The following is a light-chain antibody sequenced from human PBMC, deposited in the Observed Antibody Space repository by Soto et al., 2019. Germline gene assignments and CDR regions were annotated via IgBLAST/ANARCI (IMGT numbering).Light chain of an antibody. Sequence: QSALTQPASVSASPGQSITISCTGTSSDIGAYNSVSWYQQHPGEAPQLIIYDVSYRPSGISSRFSGSKSGNTAPLTVSGLQADDDADYHCASYTTGRIRVFVGGTKLTVL. CDR1: SSDIGAYNS. CDR3: ASYTTGRIRV. CDR2: DVS. J-gene: IGLJ2*01. V-gene: IGLV2-14*03.